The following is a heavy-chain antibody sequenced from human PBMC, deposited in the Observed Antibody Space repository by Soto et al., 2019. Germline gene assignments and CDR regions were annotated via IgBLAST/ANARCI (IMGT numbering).Heavy chain of an antibody. CDR2: IDPSDSYT. J-gene: IGHJ6*02. D-gene: IGHD3-22*01. CDR3: AKQTIAVVSYYYYGMDV. Sequence: PGESLKISCKGSGYSFTSYWISWVRQMPGQGLERMGRIDPSDSYTNYSPSFQGHVTISADKSISTAYLQWSSLKASDTAMYYCAKQTIAVVSYYYYGMDVWGQGTTVTVSS. V-gene: IGHV5-10-1*01. CDR1: GYSFTSYW.